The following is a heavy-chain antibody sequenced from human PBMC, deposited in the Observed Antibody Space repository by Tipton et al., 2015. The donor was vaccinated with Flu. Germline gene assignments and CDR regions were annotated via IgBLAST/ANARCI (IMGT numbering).Heavy chain of an antibody. CDR1: GFTFSSYW. CDR3: ARIWDWVDGGSDDSDY. V-gene: IGHV3-7*01. CDR2: IKQDASEK. Sequence: SLRLSCAASGFTFSSYWMNWVRQAPGKGLQWLANIKQDASEKHYVDSVKGRFSISRDNAKNSLYLQMDNLRVEDTAVYYCARIWDWVDGGSDDSDYWGQGTLVTVSS. D-gene: IGHD3-16*01. J-gene: IGHJ4*02.